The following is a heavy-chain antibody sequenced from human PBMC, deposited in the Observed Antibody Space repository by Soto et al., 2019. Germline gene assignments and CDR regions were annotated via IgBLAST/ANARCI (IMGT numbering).Heavy chain of an antibody. CDR3: ATSVYCSAFGYSYCHERYFDY. V-gene: IGHV4-34*01. Sequence: SETLSLTCAVYGGSFSGYYWSWIRQPPGKGLEWIGEINHSGSTNYNPSLKSRVTISVDTSKNQFSLKLSSVTAADTAVYYCATSVYCSAFGYSYCHERYFDYWGQGTLVTVSS. CDR1: GGSFSGYY. J-gene: IGHJ4*02. D-gene: IGHD3-10*01. CDR2: INHSGST.